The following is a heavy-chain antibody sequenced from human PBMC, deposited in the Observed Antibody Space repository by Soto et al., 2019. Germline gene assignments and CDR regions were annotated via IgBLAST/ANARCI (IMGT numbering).Heavy chain of an antibody. CDR3: AREMDSSSYFYD. CDR1: GYTFTSYG. J-gene: IGHJ4*02. D-gene: IGHD6-6*01. CDR2: IIAFNVNT. Sequence: GASVKVSCKASGYTFTSYGISWVRQAPGQGLDLIGWIIAFNVNTNYAQKLQGRVTMTTDTSTSTAYMELRSLIFYYTAVYYCAREMDSSSYFYDWGQGTLVTVSS. V-gene: IGHV1-18*01.